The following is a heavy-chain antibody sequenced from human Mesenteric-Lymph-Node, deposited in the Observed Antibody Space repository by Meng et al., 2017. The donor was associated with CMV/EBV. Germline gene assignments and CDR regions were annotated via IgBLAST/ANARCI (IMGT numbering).Heavy chain of an antibody. CDR2: IYWEDDK. J-gene: IGHJ4*02. V-gene: IGHV2-5*02. D-gene: IGHD3-10*01. CDR3: AQIGSGSHY. CDR1: GFSLSTSGVG. Sequence: TCAFSGFSLSTSGVGVGWSRQPPGKALEWLALIYWEDDKRYSPSLKSRLTITKDTSKNQVVLTMTNMDPVDTATYYCAQIGSGSHYWGQGTLVTVSS.